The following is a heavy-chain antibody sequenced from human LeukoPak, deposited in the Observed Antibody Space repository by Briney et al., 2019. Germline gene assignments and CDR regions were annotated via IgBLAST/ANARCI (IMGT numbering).Heavy chain of an antibody. V-gene: IGHV4-59*01. J-gene: IGHJ4*02. CDR1: GGSISTYY. Sequence: SETLSLTCTVSGGSISTYYWSWIRQPPGKGLEWIGYIYYSGSTNYNPSLKSRVTISIDTSKNQFSLKLSSVTAADTAVYYCARVQQSQIDYYFDYWGQGTLVTVSS. D-gene: IGHD3-9*01. CDR2: IYYSGST. CDR3: ARVQQSQIDYYFDY.